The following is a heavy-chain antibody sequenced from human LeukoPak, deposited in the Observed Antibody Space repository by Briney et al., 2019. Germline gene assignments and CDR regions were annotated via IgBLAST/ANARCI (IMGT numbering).Heavy chain of an antibody. CDR1: GDSVSSNSVT. V-gene: IGHV6-1*01. CDR2: TYYRSTWYN. Sequence: SQTISLTCAISGDSVSSNSVTWNWIRQSPSRGLEWLGRTYYRSTWYNDYAVSVRGRITVNPDTSKNQFSLHLNSVTPEDTAVYYCARRLTQYDCFDPWGQGILVTASS. J-gene: IGHJ5*02. CDR3: ARRLTQYDCFDP. D-gene: IGHD2-2*01.